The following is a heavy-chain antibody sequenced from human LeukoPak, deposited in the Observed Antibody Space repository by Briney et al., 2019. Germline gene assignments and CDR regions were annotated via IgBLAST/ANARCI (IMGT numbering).Heavy chain of an antibody. J-gene: IGHJ3*02. CDR1: GYTFTGYY. CDR2: INPNSGGT. CDR3: ARPPGGYSYGDAFDI. Sequence: ASVKVSCKASGYTFTGYYMHWVRQAPGQGLEWMGWINPNSGGTNYAQKFQGRVTMTRGTSISTAYMELSRLRSDDTAVYYCARPPGGYSYGDAFDIWGQGTMVTVSS. V-gene: IGHV1-2*02. D-gene: IGHD5-18*01.